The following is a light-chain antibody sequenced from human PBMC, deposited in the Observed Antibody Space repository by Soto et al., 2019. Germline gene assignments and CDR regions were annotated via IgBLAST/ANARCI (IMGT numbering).Light chain of an antibody. V-gene: IGKV1-33*01. Sequence: DIQMTQSPSSLSASVGDRVTITCQASHDITSYLNWYQHKPGKAPKLLIYDASILKAGVPSRFSGSVSGTDFTYTISSLQPEDATTYYCQKRDYLPIFGPGTTVHFK. CDR2: DAS. J-gene: IGKJ3*01. CDR1: HDITSY. CDR3: QKRDYLPI.